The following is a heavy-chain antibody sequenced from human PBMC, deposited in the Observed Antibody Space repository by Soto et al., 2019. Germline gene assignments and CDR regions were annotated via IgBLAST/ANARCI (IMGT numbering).Heavy chain of an antibody. D-gene: IGHD3-3*01. CDR1: GYTFTGYY. CDR2: INPSGGST. CDR3: AREFLEWLAPYYYYYGMDV. V-gene: IGHV1-46*01. Sequence: ASVKVSCKASGYTFTGYYMHWVRQAPGQGLEWMGIINPSGGSTSYAQKFQGRVTMTRDTSTSTVYMELSSLRSEDTAVYYCAREFLEWLAPYYYYYGMDVWGQGTTVTVSS. J-gene: IGHJ6*02.